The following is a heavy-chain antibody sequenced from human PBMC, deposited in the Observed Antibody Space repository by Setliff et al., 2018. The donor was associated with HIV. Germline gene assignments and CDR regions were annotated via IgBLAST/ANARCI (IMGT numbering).Heavy chain of an antibody. V-gene: IGHV4-34*01. Sequence: SETLSLTCAVYGASFSDYYWTWIRQSPGKGLEWIGEINHSGDTNYSPSLKSRVTLSVDLSKNQFSLNLTSVSAADTAVYYCARFYGNYETDNWFDPWGHGILVTVSS. CDR2: INHSGDT. CDR1: GASFSDYY. CDR3: ARFYGNYETDNWFDP. D-gene: IGHD3-3*01. J-gene: IGHJ5*02.